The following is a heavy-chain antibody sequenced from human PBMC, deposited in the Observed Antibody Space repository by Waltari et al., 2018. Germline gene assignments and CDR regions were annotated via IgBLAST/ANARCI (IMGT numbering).Heavy chain of an antibody. CDR1: GGSISSSSYY. D-gene: IGHD3-3*01. Sequence: QLQLQESGPGLVKPSETLSLTCTVSGGSISSSSYYWGWIGQPPGKGLEGIGSLFYSGRTYNTPPLKRRVTISVDTSKNQFCLKLSSVTAADTAVYYCARQNLGIFGVVTLFDYWGQGTLVTVSS. CDR3: ARQNLGIFGVVTLFDY. J-gene: IGHJ4*02. V-gene: IGHV4-39*01. CDR2: LFYSGRT.